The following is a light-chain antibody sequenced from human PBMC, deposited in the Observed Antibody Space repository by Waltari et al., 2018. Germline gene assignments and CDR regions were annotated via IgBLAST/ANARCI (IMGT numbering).Light chain of an antibody. V-gene: IGKV4-1*01. CDR1: QSVLHSSNNKNY. Sequence: DIVMTQSPDSLAVSLGERATINCKSSQSVLHSSNNKNYLAWYQQKPGQPPKLLIYWASTRESGVPDRFSGSGSGTDFTLTISSLHAEDVAVYYCQQYYSTCQFGQGTKVEIK. CDR2: WAS. J-gene: IGKJ1*01. CDR3: QQYYSTCQ.